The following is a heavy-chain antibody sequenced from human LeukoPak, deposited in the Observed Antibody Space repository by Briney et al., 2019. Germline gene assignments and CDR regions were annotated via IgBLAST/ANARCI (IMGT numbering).Heavy chain of an antibody. Sequence: GGSLRLSCAASGLTLTGYVMSCVRQAPGKGLEWVSAITGSGGSTYYADSVKGRFTISRDNSKNTLYVQMNSLRAEDTATYYCAKDLSRGYSAEYFQQWGQGTLVTVSS. CDR3: AKDLSRGYSAEYFQQ. D-gene: IGHD3-22*01. CDR2: ITGSGGST. CDR1: GLTLTGYV. J-gene: IGHJ1*01. V-gene: IGHV3-23*01.